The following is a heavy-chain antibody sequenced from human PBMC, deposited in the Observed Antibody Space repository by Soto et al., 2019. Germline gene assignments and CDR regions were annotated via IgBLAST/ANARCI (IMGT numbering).Heavy chain of an antibody. J-gene: IGHJ6*02. CDR3: ARGESYYDFWSGYHRGYYYYGMDV. D-gene: IGHD3-3*01. CDR2: IYYSGST. CDR1: GGSISSCY. Sequence: SETLSLTCTVSGGSISSCYWSWIRQPPGKGLEWIGYIYYSGSTNYNPSLKSRVTISVDTSKNQFSLKPSSVTAADTAVYYCARGESYYDFWSGYHRGYYYYGMDVWGQGTTVTVSS. V-gene: IGHV4-59*01.